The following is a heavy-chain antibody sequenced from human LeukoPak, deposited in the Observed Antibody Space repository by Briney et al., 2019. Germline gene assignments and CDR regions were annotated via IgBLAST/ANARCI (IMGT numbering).Heavy chain of an antibody. D-gene: IGHD5-24*01. Sequence: GGSLRLSCAASGFTFSSSWIHWVRQAPGKGLEWVSSISHGSSYIYYADSVKGRFTISRDNAENSLYLQMNSLRAEDTAVYYCAKDLMATRSYSLFDNWGQGTLVTVSS. CDR3: AKDLMATRSYSLFDN. CDR1: GFTFSSSW. CDR2: ISHGSSYI. V-gene: IGHV3-21*01. J-gene: IGHJ4*02.